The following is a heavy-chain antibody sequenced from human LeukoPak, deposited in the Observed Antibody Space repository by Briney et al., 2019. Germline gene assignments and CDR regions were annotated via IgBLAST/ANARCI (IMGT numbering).Heavy chain of an antibody. D-gene: IGHD5-24*01. V-gene: IGHV1-69*01. CDR3: ATAPVEMATILPWFDP. CDR1: GGTFSSYA. Sequence: GSSVKVSCKASGGTFSSYAISWVRQAPGQGLEWMGGIIPIFGTANYAQKFQGRVTITADESTSTAHMELSSLRSEDTAVYYCATAPVEMATILPWFDPWGQGTLVTVSS. J-gene: IGHJ5*02. CDR2: IIPIFGTA.